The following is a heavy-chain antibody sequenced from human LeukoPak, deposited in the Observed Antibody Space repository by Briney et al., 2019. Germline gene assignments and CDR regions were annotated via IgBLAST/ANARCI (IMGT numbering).Heavy chain of an antibody. CDR1: GFTFSSYT. CDR3: ARGQIYYDGSGFDY. D-gene: IGHD3-22*01. J-gene: IGHJ4*02. V-gene: IGHV3-21*01. CDR2: ITSSSSYI. Sequence: GGSLRLSCAASGFTFSSYTMNWVRQAPGKGLEWVSSITSSSSYIYYADSVKGRFTISRDNAKNSLYLQMNNLRAEDTAVYYCARGQIYYDGSGFDYWGQGTLVTVSS.